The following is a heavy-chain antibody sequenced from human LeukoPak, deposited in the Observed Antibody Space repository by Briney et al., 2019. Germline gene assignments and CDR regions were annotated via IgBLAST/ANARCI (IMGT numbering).Heavy chain of an antibody. J-gene: IGHJ4*02. D-gene: IGHD5-18*01. CDR1: GFTFSSYA. Sequence: PGGSLRLSCAASGFTFSSYAMHWVRQAPGKGLEWVAVISYDGSNKYYADSVKGRFTISRDNSKNTLYLQMNSLRAEDTAVYYCAVSTGYSYGLFDYWGQGTLVTVSS. CDR2: ISYDGSNK. CDR3: AVSTGYSYGLFDY. V-gene: IGHV3-30-3*01.